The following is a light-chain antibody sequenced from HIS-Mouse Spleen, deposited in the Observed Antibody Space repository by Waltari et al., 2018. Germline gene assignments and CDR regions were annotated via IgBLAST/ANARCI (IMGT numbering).Light chain of an antibody. CDR3: QSADSSGTYV. V-gene: IGLV3-25*03. CDR1: ALPKQY. J-gene: IGLJ1*01. Sequence: SYELTQPPSVSVSPGQTARITCSGDALPKQYAYWYQQKPGQAPVLVIYKDSERPAGIPERCSVSSSGKTVTLTISGVQAEDEADYYCQSADSSGTYVFGTGTKVTVL. CDR2: KDS.